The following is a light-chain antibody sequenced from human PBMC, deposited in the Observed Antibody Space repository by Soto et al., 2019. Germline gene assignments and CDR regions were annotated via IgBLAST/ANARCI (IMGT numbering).Light chain of an antibody. CDR3: QQYGISRFT. CDR2: GAS. Sequence: DIVLKQSPGTLSLSPGERATLSCRASQAVSSIYLAWYQQKPGQAPRLLIYGASYRATGIPDRFSGSGSGTDFTLTINRLEPEDFAVYYCQQYGISRFTFGPGTKVDLK. CDR1: QAVSSIY. J-gene: IGKJ3*01. V-gene: IGKV3-20*01.